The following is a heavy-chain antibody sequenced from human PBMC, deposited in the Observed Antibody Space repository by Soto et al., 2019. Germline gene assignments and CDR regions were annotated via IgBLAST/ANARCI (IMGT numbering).Heavy chain of an antibody. V-gene: IGHV3-33*06. J-gene: IGHJ4*02. CDR3: AKVTRNVYSPFAS. CDR1: GFTFSSYG. D-gene: IGHD2-21*01. Sequence: TGGSLRLSCAASGFTFSSYGMHWVRQAPGKGLEWVAVIWYDGSNKYYADSVKGRFTISRDDSRNTLFLQVNSLRAEDTAIYYCAKVTRNVYSPFASGAQGTLVPVSS. CDR2: IWYDGSNK.